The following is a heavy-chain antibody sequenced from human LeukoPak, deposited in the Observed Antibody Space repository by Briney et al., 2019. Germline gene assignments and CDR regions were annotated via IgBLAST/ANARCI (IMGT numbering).Heavy chain of an antibody. CDR2: IYYSGST. CDR1: GGSISSSSYY. Sequence: SETLYLTCTVSGGSISSSSYYWGWIRQPPGKGLEWIGSIYYSGSTYYNPSLKSRVTISVDTSKNQFSLKLSSVTAADTAVYYCARDTGYYYYYYGMDVWGQGTTVTVSS. D-gene: IGHD3-10*01. V-gene: IGHV4-39*02. J-gene: IGHJ6*02. CDR3: ARDTGYYYYYYGMDV.